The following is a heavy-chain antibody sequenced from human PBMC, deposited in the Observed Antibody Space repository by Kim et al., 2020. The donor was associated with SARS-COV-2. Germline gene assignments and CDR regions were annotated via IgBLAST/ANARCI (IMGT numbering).Heavy chain of an antibody. J-gene: IGHJ6*02. CDR1: GFIFGDYA. Sequence: GGSLRLSCAASGFIFGDYAMHWVRQAPGKGLEWVSGISWNSGSIDYADSVKGRVTISRDNAKNSLYLQMNSLRAEDTALYYCAKGPTTYYYYYGMDVWGQGTTVTVSS. V-gene: IGHV3-9*01. CDR3: AKGPTTYYYYYGMDV. D-gene: IGHD5-12*01. CDR2: ISWNSGSI.